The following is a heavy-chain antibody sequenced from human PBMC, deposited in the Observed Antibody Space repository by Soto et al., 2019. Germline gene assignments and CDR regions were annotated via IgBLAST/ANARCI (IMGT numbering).Heavy chain of an antibody. J-gene: IGHJ5*02. Sequence: QVQLVQSGAEVKKPGSSVKVSCKASGGTFRKYAINWVRLAPGQGLEWMGGFIPIFGKADYAHKFQGRVTITAAESTATGYMELNSLRSEDTAVYYCATEQYGSGRGWFVPWGQGTLVTVSS. D-gene: IGHD6-19*01. CDR3: ATEQYGSGRGWFVP. V-gene: IGHV1-69*01. CDR1: GGTFRKYA. CDR2: FIPIFGKA.